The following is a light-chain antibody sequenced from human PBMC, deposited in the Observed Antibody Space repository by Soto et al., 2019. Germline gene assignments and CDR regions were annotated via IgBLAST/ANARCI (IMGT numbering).Light chain of an antibody. CDR2: EAS. Sequence: DIQLTQSPSFLSASVGDRVTITCRASQGINSYLAWYQQKPRTAPELLIYEASTLQSGVPSRFSGSGSGTEFTLTISSLQPEDFATYYCQQVNSYPRTFGQGTKAEIK. V-gene: IGKV1-9*01. CDR1: QGINSY. CDR3: QQVNSYPRT. J-gene: IGKJ1*01.